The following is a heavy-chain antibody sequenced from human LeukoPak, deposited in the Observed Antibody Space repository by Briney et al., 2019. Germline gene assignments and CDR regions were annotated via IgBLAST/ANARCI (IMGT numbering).Heavy chain of an antibody. V-gene: IGHV3-9*01. Sequence: PGGSLRLSCAASGFTFDDYAMHWVRQAPGKGLEWVSGISWNSGSIGYADSVKGRFTISRDNAKNSLYLQMNSLRAEDTALYYCARGYYGSSWYYFDYWGQGTPVTVSS. CDR3: ARGYYGSSWYYFDY. CDR2: ISWNSGSI. D-gene: IGHD6-13*01. J-gene: IGHJ4*02. CDR1: GFTFDDYA.